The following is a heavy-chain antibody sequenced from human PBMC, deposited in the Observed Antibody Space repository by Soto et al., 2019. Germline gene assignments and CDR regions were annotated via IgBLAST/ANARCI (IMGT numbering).Heavy chain of an antibody. V-gene: IGHV3-7*01. CDR1: GFTFSRYW. J-gene: IGHJ4*02. CDR3: ARTSREY. CDR2: IKEDGSEK. Sequence: GGSLRLSCAASGFTFSRYWMSWVRQAPGKGLEWVANIKEDGSEKYYVDSVKGRFTISRDNAKNSLSLHMSSLRAEDTAVYYCARTSREYWGQGTLVTVSS.